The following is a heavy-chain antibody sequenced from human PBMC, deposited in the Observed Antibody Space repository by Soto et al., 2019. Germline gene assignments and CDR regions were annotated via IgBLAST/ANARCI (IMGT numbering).Heavy chain of an antibody. CDR1: GFTFSSYS. D-gene: IGHD6-6*01. Sequence: EVQLVESGGGLVTPGGSLRLSCAASGFTFSSYSMNWVRQAPGKGLGWVSSISSSSSYIYYADSVKGRFTISRDNAKNSLYLQMNSLRAEDTAVYYCARDLYSSSARYFDYWGQGTLVTVSS. CDR2: ISSSSSYI. CDR3: ARDLYSSSARYFDY. J-gene: IGHJ4*02. V-gene: IGHV3-21*01.